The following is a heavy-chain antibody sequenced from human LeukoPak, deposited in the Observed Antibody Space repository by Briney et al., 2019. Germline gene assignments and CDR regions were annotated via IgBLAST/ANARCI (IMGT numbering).Heavy chain of an antibody. J-gene: IGHJ3*02. D-gene: IGHD6-19*01. CDR1: GFTFSSYA. Sequence: GGSLRLSCAASGFTFSSYAMNWVRQAPGKGLEWVSAISGSGGSTYYADSVKGRFTISRDNSKNTLSLQMNSLGAEDTALYYCAKDIKVGDISGWIDAFDIWGQGTMVTVSS. CDR2: ISGSGGST. CDR3: AKDIKVGDISGWIDAFDI. V-gene: IGHV3-23*01.